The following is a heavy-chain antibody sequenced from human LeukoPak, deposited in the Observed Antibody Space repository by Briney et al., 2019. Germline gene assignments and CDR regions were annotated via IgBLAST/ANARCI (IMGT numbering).Heavy chain of an antibody. V-gene: IGHV1-18*01. D-gene: IGHD2-15*01. CDR1: GYTFTSYG. CDR3: ARGACGGSCYYNYYYGMDV. Sequence: ASVKVSCKASGYTFTSYGISWVRQAPGQGLEWVGWISAYNGNTNYAQKLQGRVTMTTDTSTSTAYMELRSLRSDDTAVYYCARGACGGSCYYNYYYGMDVWGQGTTVTVSS. J-gene: IGHJ6*02. CDR2: ISAYNGNT.